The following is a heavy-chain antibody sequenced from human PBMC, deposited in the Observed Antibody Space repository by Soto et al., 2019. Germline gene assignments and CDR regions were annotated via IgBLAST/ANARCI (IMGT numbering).Heavy chain of an antibody. J-gene: IGHJ6*03. CDR1: GFSFDEYA. CDR3: AKGFCSSTRCLTYSYMDV. CDR2: VSLNSGTM. Sequence: EVQLVESGGGLVQPGRSLRLSCAASGFSFDEYAMHWVRQAPGKGLAWVSGVSLNSGTMGYGDSVRGRFAISRDNAKNSLYLQMNSLTTEDTALYYCAKGFCSSTRCLTYSYMDVWGKGTTVTVSS. V-gene: IGHV3-9*01. D-gene: IGHD2-2*01.